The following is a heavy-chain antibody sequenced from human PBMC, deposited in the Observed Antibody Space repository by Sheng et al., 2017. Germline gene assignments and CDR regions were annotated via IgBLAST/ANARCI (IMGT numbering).Heavy chain of an antibody. J-gene: IGHJ6*03. CDR2: IRYDGSNK. D-gene: IGHD1-7*01. Sequence: QVQLVESGGGVVQPGGSLRLSCAASGFTFSSYGMHWVRQAPGKGLEWVAFIRYDGSNKYYADSVKGRFTISRDNSKNTLYLQMNSLRAEDTAVYYCAKGSSDWNYEYYYYYMDVWGKGTTVTVSS. V-gene: IGHV3-30*02. CDR3: AKGSSDWNYEYYYYYMDV. CDR1: GFTFSSYG.